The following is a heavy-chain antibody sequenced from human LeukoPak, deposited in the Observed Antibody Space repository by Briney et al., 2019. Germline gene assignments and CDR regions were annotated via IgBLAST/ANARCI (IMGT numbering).Heavy chain of an antibody. CDR3: ARGGTPVGATRGGYFDY. V-gene: IGHV4-34*01. CDR2: INHSGST. D-gene: IGHD1-26*01. Sequence: SETLSLTCAVYGGSFSGYYWSWIRQPPGKGLEWIGEINHSGSTNYNPSLKSRVTISVDTSKNQFSLKLSSVTAADTAVYYCARGGTPVGATRGGYFDYWGQGTLVTVSS. CDR1: GGSFSGYY. J-gene: IGHJ4*02.